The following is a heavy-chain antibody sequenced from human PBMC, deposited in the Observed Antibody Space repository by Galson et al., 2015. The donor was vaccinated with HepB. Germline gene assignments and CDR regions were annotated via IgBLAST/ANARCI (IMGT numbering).Heavy chain of an antibody. CDR2: IPGSSTTI. CDR3: ARVGYGYYSSDY. D-gene: IGHD3-10*01. CDR1: GFTFSTYS. V-gene: IGHV3-48*04. J-gene: IGHJ4*02. Sequence: SLRLSCAASGFTFSTYSINWVRQAPGKGLEWVSYIPGSSTTIHYADSVKGRFTISRDNAKNSVYLQMNSLRAEDAAVYYCARVGYGYYSSDYWGQGTLVTVSS.